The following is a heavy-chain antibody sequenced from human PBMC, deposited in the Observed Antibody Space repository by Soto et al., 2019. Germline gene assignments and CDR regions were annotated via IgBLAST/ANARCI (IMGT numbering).Heavy chain of an antibody. V-gene: IGHV3-23*01. Sequence: GGSLRLSCAASGFTFGASALQWVRQASGKGLEWVSSISGSGGSTHYADSVKGRFTISRDNSKNTLYLQMNSLRAEDTAVYYWAKEDVGGYYYSGLWGQGTLVTVSS. CDR3: AKEDVGGYYYSGL. CDR2: ISGSGGST. J-gene: IGHJ4*02. D-gene: IGHD1-26*01. CDR1: GFTFGASA.